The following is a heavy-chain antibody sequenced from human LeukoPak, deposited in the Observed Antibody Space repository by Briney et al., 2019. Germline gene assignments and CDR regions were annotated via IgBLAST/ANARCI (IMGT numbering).Heavy chain of an antibody. J-gene: IGHJ4*02. CDR3: ARSLTGYSSNYPFDS. Sequence: SETLSLTCTVSGASISSNYWSWLRQPPGEGLEWLGYVYYSGSTNYNPSLKSRVTISVDTSKNQFSLQLSSVTAADTAVYYCARSLTGYSSNYPFDSWGQGTLVTVSS. CDR1: GASISSNY. CDR2: VYYSGST. D-gene: IGHD6-13*01. V-gene: IGHV4-59*01.